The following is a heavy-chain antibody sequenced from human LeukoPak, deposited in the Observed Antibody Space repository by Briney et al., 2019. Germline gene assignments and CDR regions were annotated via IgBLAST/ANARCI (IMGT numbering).Heavy chain of an antibody. J-gene: IGHJ5*02. Sequence: SETLSLTCTVSGGSLSTGYYFWSWIRQAAGKGLEWIGRVNAGGSTNYNPSLKSRVTASIDTSKNHFSLKLSSVTAADTAVYYCARGPGMLDPWGQGTLVTVSS. V-gene: IGHV4-61*02. CDR3: ARGPGMLDP. D-gene: IGHD2-8*01. CDR1: GGSLSTGYYF. CDR2: VNAGGST.